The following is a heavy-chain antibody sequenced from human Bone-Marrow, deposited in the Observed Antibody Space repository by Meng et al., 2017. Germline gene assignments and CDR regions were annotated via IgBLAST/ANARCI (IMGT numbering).Heavy chain of an antibody. V-gene: IGHV4-34*01. CDR3: ARGTRPLLFQH. CDR2: INHSGST. CDR1: CGSFSGDY. J-gene: IGHJ1*01. D-gene: IGHD1-1*01. Sequence: QVPLVQSGAGLFKPSETLSLTCAVYCGSFSGDYGSWIRQPPGKGLEWIGEINHSGSTNYNPSLKSRVTISVDTSKNQFSLKLSSVTAADTAVYYCARGTRPLLFQHWGQGTLVTVSS.